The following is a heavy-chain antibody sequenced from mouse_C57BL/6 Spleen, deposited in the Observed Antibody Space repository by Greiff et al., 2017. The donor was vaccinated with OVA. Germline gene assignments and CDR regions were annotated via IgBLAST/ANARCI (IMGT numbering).Heavy chain of an antibody. CDR2: IHPNSGST. Sequence: QVHVKQPGAELVKPGASVKLSCKASGYTFTSYWMHWVKQRPGQGLEWIGMIHPNSGSTNYNEKFKSKATLTVDKSSSTAYMQLSSLTSEDSAVYYCASYVGYAMDYWGQGTSVTVSS. CDR3: ASYVGYAMDY. V-gene: IGHV1-64*01. J-gene: IGHJ4*01. CDR1: GYTFTSYW. D-gene: IGHD1-1*01.